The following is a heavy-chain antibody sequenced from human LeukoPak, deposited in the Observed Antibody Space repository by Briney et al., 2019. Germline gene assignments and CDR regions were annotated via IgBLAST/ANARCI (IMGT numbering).Heavy chain of an antibody. Sequence: GGSLRLSCAASGFSFRSHGMHWVRQAPGKGLEWVAVIWEDETDKNYTDSVKGRFTISRDNSKNTLYLQMNSLRAEDTAVYYCAREHCNSRKWTPFDYWGQGTLVTVSS. CDR2: IWEDETDK. CDR3: AREHCNSRKWTPFDY. CDR1: GFSFRSHG. D-gene: IGHD2-15*01. V-gene: IGHV3-33*01. J-gene: IGHJ4*02.